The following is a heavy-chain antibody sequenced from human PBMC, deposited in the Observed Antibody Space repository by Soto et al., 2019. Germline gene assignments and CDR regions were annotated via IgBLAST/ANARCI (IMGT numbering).Heavy chain of an antibody. V-gene: IGHV3-23*01. CDR3: AKTPNPAFLRYLPPSDHY. CDR2: ISGSGGST. CDR1: GFTFSSYA. Sequence: PGGSLGLSCAASGFTFSSYAMSWVRQAPGKGLEWVSAISGSGGSTYYADSVKGRFTISRDNSKNTLYLQMNSLRAEDTAVYYCAKTPNPAFLRYLPPSDHYWGQGTLVTVSS. D-gene: IGHD3-9*01. J-gene: IGHJ4*02.